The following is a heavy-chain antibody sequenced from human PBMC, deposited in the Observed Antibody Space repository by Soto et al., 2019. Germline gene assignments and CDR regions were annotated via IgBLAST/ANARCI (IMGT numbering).Heavy chain of an antibody. CDR3: ARQIYGSVGLAL. CDR2: IYYSGST. CDR1: GGSISRYY. Sequence: SETLSLTCTVSGGSISRYYWSWIRQPPGKGLEWIGYIYYSGSTNYNPSLKSRVTISVDTSKNQFSLKLSSVTAADSAVYYCARQIYGSVGLALWGQGTLVTVSS. D-gene: IGHD3-10*01. V-gene: IGHV4-59*01. J-gene: IGHJ4*02.